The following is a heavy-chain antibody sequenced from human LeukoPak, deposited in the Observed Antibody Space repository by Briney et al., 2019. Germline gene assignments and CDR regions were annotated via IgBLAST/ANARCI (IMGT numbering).Heavy chain of an antibody. CDR1: GGSISSYY. V-gene: IGHV4-4*07. J-gene: IGHJ4*02. D-gene: IGHD6-6*01. CDR2: IYTSGST. Sequence: PSETLSLTCTVSGGSISSYYWSWIRQPAGKGLEWIGRIYTSGSTNYNPSLKSRVTISIDASKNQFSLKLTSVTDADTAVYYCARLSSSGRDYWGQGTLVTVSS. CDR3: ARLSSSGRDY.